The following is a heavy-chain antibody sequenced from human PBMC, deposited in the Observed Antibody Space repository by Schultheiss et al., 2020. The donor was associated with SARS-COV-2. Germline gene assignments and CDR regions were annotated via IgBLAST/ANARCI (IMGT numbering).Heavy chain of an antibody. CDR3: ARVVPAARGGFDP. D-gene: IGHD2-2*01. CDR1: GFTFSSYA. V-gene: IGHV3-30*07. CDR2: IWYDGSNK. J-gene: IGHJ5*02. Sequence: GGSLRLSCAASGFTFSSYAMHWVRQAPGKGLEWVAVIWYDGSNKYYADSVKGRFTISRDNSKNTLYLQMNSLRAEDTAVYYCARVVPAARGGFDPWGQGTLVTVSS.